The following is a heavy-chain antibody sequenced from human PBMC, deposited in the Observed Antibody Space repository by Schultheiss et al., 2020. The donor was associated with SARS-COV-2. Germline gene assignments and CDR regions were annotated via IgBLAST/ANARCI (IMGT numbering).Heavy chain of an antibody. CDR1: GGSISSSNW. V-gene: IGHV3-7*03. Sequence: LSLTCAVSGGSISSSNWWSWVRQPPGKGLEWVANIKQDGSEKYYVDSVKGRFTISRDNAKDSLYLQLNSLRAEDTAVYYCARDNTYFGPMDVWGQGTTVTVSS. CDR2: IKQDGSEK. D-gene: IGHD2/OR15-2a*01. J-gene: IGHJ6*02. CDR3: ARDNTYFGPMDV.